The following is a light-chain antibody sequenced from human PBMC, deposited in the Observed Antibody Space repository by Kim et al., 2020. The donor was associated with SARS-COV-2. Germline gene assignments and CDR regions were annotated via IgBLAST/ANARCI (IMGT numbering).Light chain of an antibody. CDR2: GAS. J-gene: IGKJ2*01. CDR1: QSVSRN. V-gene: IGKV3-15*01. CDR3: QQYNNWPLYT. Sequence: VSPGERATLSCRASQSVSRNLAWYQQKPGLAPRLLMYGASTRATGIPARFSGSGSGTEFTLTITSLQSEDFAVYYCQQYNNWPLYTFGQGTKLEI.